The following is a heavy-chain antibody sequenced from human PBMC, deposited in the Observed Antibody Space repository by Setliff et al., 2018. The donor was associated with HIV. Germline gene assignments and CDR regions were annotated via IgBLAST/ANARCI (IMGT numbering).Heavy chain of an antibody. Sequence: GGSLRLSCTGSGFMFGDYLISWVRQAPGKGLEWVGFIRSKYYGGAPAYAASVEGRVTISRDDSQGIAYLQMDSLKTEDTAVYYCARGPHMYCTVTNCMYDSWGQGALVTVS. J-gene: IGHJ4*02. CDR2: IRSKYYGGAP. V-gene: IGHV3-49*04. D-gene: IGHD2-8*02. CDR1: GFMFGDYL. CDR3: ARGPHMYCTVTNCMYDS.